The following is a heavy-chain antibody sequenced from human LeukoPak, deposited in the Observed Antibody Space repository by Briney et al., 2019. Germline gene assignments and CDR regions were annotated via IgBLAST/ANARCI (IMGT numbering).Heavy chain of an antibody. CDR3: ARGPTTVTRAFDY. V-gene: IGHV4-59*12. D-gene: IGHD4-17*01. J-gene: IGHJ4*02. Sequence: SETLSLTCTVSGASISSYYWSWIRQSPGKGLEWIGYIYYSGTTNYNPSLKSRVTISGDPPKNQFSLTLSSVTAADTAVYYCARGPTTVTRAFDYWGQGSLVTVSS. CDR1: GASISSYY. CDR2: IYYSGTT.